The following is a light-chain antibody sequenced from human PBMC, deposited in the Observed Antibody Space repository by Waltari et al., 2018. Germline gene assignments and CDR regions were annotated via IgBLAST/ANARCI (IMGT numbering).Light chain of an antibody. Sequence: DIQMTKYPTSFSASEGDRVTITCQASQAISNWLAWYLQKPGKAPKLLIYAASSLQSGVPSRFSGSGSGTEFTLTISSLQPEDFATYYCQQHHTYPLTFGGGTKVEIK. CDR1: QAISNW. J-gene: IGKJ4*01. V-gene: IGKV1-12*01. CDR3: QQHHTYPLT. CDR2: AAS.